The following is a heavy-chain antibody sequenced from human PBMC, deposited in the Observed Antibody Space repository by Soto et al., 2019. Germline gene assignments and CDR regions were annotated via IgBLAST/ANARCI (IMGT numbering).Heavy chain of an antibody. J-gene: IGHJ6*02. V-gene: IGHV3-30-3*01. CDR3: AGQPKGDYSSSSYYYYGMDV. CDR2: ISYDGSNK. CDR1: GFTFSSYA. Sequence: QVQLVESGGGVVQPGRSLRLSCAASGFTFSSYAMHWVRQAPGKGLEWVAVISYDGSNKYYADSVKGRFTISRDNSKNTLYLQMNSLRAEDTAVYYCAGQPKGDYSSSSYYYYGMDVWGQGTTVTVSS. D-gene: IGHD6-6*01.